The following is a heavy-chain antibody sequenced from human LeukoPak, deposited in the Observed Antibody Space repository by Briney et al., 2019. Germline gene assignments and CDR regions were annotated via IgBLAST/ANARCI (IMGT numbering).Heavy chain of an antibody. CDR1: GFTFSDSA. V-gene: IGHV3-73*01. Sequence: PGGSLRLSCAASGFTFSDSAVHWVRQASGKGLKWVGRIRSKAKSYATAYAASVKGRFTISRDDSETTAYLQMSSLKTEDTAVYYCTHYYDGSGYYGAFDSWGQGTMVTVSS. J-gene: IGHJ3*02. CDR3: THYYDGSGYYGAFDS. D-gene: IGHD3-22*01. CDR2: IRSKAKSYAT.